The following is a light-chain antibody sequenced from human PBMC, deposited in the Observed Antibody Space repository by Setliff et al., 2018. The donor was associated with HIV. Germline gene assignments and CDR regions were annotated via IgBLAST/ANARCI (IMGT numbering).Light chain of an antibody. CDR3: SSYTSTPLYV. CDR2: DVS. CDR1: SSDVGGYNY. V-gene: IGLV2-14*03. J-gene: IGLJ1*01. Sequence: QSVLTQPASVSGSPGLSITISCTGTSSDVGGYNYVSWYQQHPGKAPKLMIYDVSNRPSGVSIRFSGSKSGNTASLTISGPQAEDEADYYCSSYTSTPLYVFGTGTKVTVL.